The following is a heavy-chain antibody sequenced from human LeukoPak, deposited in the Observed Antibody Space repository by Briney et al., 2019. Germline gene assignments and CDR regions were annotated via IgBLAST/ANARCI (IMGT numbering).Heavy chain of an antibody. D-gene: IGHD3-10*01. CDR3: ARAYVSGRGAFDI. CDR1: GFTFSSYS. Sequence: GGSLRLSCAASGFTFSSYSMNWVRQAPGKGLQWVSYISSSSSTICYADSVKGRFTISRDNAKNSLYLQMNSLRDEDTAVYYCARAYVSGRGAFDIWGQGTMVAVSS. CDR2: ISSSSSTI. V-gene: IGHV3-48*02. J-gene: IGHJ3*02.